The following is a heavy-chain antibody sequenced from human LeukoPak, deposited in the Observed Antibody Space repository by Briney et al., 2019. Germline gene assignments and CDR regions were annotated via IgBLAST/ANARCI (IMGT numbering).Heavy chain of an antibody. CDR1: GYTFTGYY. CDR3: VRDPVYGDYVDY. CDR2: INPNSGGT. D-gene: IGHD4-17*01. Sequence: ASVKVSCKASGYTFTGYYMHWVRQAPGQGLEWMGRINPNSGGTNYAQKFQGGVTMTRDTSISTAYMELSRLRSDDTAVYYCVRDPVYGDYVDYWGQGTLVTVSS. J-gene: IGHJ4*02. V-gene: IGHV1-2*06.